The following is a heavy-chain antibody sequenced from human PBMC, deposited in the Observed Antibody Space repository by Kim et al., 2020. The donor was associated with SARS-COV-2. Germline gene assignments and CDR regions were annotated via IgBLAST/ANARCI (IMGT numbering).Heavy chain of an antibody. J-gene: IGHJ6*02. Sequence: GESLKISCKGSGYSFTSYWISWVRQMPGKGLEWMGRIDPSDSYTNYSPSFQGHVTISADKSISTAYLQWSSLKASDTAMYYCARLLEYDILTGFSYYYYGMDVWGQGTTVTVSS. CDR3: ARLLEYDILTGFSYYYYGMDV. V-gene: IGHV5-10-1*01. D-gene: IGHD3-9*01. CDR2: IDPSDSYT. CDR1: GYSFTSYW.